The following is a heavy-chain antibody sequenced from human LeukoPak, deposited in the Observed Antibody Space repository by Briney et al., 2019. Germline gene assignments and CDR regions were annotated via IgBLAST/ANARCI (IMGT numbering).Heavy chain of an antibody. Sequence: ASVKVSCKASGYTFSSYGISWVRQAPGQGLEWMGWISAYNGDTNYRQKLQGRVTMTTDTFTGTAYMDLRSLRSDDTAIYYCARDSPDGSGTYYNDSPDYWGQGTLVTVSS. V-gene: IGHV1-18*01. CDR2: ISAYNGDT. CDR1: GYTFSSYG. D-gene: IGHD3-10*01. J-gene: IGHJ4*02. CDR3: ARDSPDGSGTYYNDSPDY.